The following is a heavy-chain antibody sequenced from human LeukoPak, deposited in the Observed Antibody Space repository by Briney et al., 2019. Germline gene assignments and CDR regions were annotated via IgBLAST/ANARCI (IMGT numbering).Heavy chain of an antibody. D-gene: IGHD3-10*01. CDR3: ARDKYYGSGSNTPFFDY. V-gene: IGHV1-2*06. J-gene: IGHJ4*02. CDR1: GYTFTGYY. CDR2: INPNSGGT. Sequence: ASVKVSCKASGYTFTGYYMHLVRQARGQGLEWMGRINPNSGGTNYAQKFQGRVTMTRDTSISTAYMELSRLRSDDTAVYYCARDKYYGSGSNTPFFDYWGQGTLVTVSS.